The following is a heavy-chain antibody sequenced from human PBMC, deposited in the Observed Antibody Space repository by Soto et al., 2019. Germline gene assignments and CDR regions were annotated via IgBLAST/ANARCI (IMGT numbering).Heavy chain of an antibody. CDR3: ARSYYSGRYHYYGMDV. CDR2: ISSSTSTI. J-gene: IGHJ6*02. Sequence: HPGGSLRLSCAASGFTFSTYSMNWVRQAPGKGLEWVSFISSSTSTIYYADSVKGRFTISRDNAKNSLYLQMNSLRAEDTAVYYCARSYYSGRYHYYGMDVWGQGTTVTVSS. D-gene: IGHD6-19*01. V-gene: IGHV3-48*01. CDR1: GFTFSTYS.